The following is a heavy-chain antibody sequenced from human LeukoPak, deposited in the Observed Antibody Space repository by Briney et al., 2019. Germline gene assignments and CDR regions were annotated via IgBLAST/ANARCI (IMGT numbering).Heavy chain of an antibody. J-gene: IGHJ6*02. CDR1: GFTFSSYG. D-gene: IGHD3-3*01. CDR3: AKASYYDFWSGYYRTTYYYYGMDV. CDR2: ISYDGSNK. V-gene: IGHV3-30*18. Sequence: GVTLRLSCAASGFTFSSYGMHWVRQAPGKGLEWVAVISYDGSNKYYADSVKGRFTISRDNSKNTLYLQMNSLRAEDTAVYYCAKASYYDFWSGYYRTTYYYYGMDVWGQGTTVTVSS.